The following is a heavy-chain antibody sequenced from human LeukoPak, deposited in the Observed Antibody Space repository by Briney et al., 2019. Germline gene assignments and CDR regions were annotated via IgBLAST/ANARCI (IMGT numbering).Heavy chain of an antibody. D-gene: IGHD6-19*01. Sequence: GGSLRLSCAASGFAFSSYSMNWVRQAPGKGLEWVSSISSSSSYIYYADSVKGRFTISRDNAKNSLYLQMNSLRAEDTAVYYCARGISSGWSNHDAFDIWGQGTMVTVSS. CDR1: GFAFSSYS. J-gene: IGHJ3*02. V-gene: IGHV3-21*01. CDR3: ARGISSGWSNHDAFDI. CDR2: ISSSSSYI.